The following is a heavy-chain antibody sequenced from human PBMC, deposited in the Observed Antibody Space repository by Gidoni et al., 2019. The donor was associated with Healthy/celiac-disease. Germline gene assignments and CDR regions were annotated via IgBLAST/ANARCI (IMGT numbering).Heavy chain of an antibody. CDR3: AHRQRGFGEQYGMDV. D-gene: IGHD3-10*01. V-gene: IGHV2-5*01. CDR2: IYWNDDT. CDR1: GFSPSTSGVC. Sequence: QITLKEPGPTLVTPTPTLTLTCPFPGFSPSTSGVCVGWIRQPPGKALESLALIYWNDDTRNSPSLKSRLTITKDTSKNQVVLTMANMDPVETATYYCAHRQRGFGEQYGMDVWGQGTTVTVSS. J-gene: IGHJ6*02.